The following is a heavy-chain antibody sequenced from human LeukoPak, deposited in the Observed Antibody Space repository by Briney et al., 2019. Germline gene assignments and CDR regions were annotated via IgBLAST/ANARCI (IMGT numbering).Heavy chain of an antibody. CDR3: ARPYSGSYYYFDY. CDR1: GYSFSAYS. Sequence: ASVKVSCKASGYSFSAYSVSWVRQAPGQGLEWMAMITVYNNKTDFSQKVEDRLTMTTDTSTSTAYMELKSLTSDDTAVYYCARPYSGSYYYFDYWGQGTLVTVSS. CDR2: ITVYNNKT. J-gene: IGHJ4*02. V-gene: IGHV1-18*01. D-gene: IGHD1-26*01.